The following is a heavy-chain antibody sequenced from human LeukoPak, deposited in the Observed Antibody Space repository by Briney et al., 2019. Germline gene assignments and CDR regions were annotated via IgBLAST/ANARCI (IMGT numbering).Heavy chain of an antibody. CDR3: ARDGDYVEACFDS. J-gene: IGHJ4*02. CDR2: INPKSGYT. CDR1: GYXFSDFY. V-gene: IGHV1-2*02. D-gene: IGHD4-17*01. Sequence: ASVRVSCKASGYXFSDFYMHWVRQAPGQGLEWMGWINPKSGYTNYAQTFQGRVTMTTDTSINTAYMELSRLKSDDTALYYCARDGDYVEACFDSWGQGTLVTVSS.